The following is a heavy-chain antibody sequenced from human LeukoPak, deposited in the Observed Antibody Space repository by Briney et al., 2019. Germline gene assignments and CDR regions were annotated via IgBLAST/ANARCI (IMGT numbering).Heavy chain of an antibody. CDR1: GYTFISYG. V-gene: IGHV1-18*01. CDR3: AREAVTVLRYYYYGMDV. CDR2: INAYNGNT. Sequence: ASVKVSCKASGYTFISYGISWVRQAPGQGLEWKGWINAYNGNTNYAQKLQGRVTMTTDTSTSTAYMELRSLRSDDTAVYYCAREAVTVLRYYYYGMDVWGEGTTVTVSS. J-gene: IGHJ6*04. D-gene: IGHD4-17*01.